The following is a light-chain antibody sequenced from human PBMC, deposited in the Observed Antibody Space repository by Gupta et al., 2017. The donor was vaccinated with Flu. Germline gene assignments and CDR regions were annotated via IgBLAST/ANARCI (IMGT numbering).Light chain of an antibody. CDR2: DVT. Sequence: SGPSSPPSLSAPHPQSVTTSRTRTSSDIGYYDYVSWFQQHPGKAPKLIIYDVTKRSSGVPARFSGSKAGYTASLTISGLQAEDEADYHCCSFAGSYTVVFGGGTKLTVL. CDR3: CSFAGSYTVV. CDR1: SSDIGYYDY. V-gene: IGLV2-11*01. J-gene: IGLJ2*01.